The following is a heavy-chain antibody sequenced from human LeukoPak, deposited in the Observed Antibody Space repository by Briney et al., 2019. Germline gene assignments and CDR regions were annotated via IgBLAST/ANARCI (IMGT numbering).Heavy chain of an antibody. J-gene: IGHJ3*02. CDR1: GGSISGYY. V-gene: IGHV4-4*07. CDR2: IYTSGST. D-gene: IGHD2-2*01. Sequence: SETLSLTCTVSGGSISGYYWSWIRQPAGKGLEWIGRIYTSGSTNYNPSHKSRVTMSVDTSKNQFSLKMSSVTAEDTAVYYCARSGGVPAARGAFDIWGQGTMVTVSS. CDR3: ARSGGVPAARGAFDI.